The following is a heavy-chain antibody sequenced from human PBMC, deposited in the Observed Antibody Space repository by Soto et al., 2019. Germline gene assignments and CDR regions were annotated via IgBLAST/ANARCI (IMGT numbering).Heavy chain of an antibody. CDR1: GFTFSSYG. D-gene: IGHD4-17*01. V-gene: IGHV3-33*01. CDR2: IWYDGSNK. J-gene: IGHJ3*02. Sequence: GGSLRLSCAASGFTFSSYGMHWVRQAPGKGLEWVAVIWYDGSNKYYADSVKGRFTISRDNSKNTLYLQMNSLRAEDTAVYYCARDFTQSTVTPPGDAFDIWGQGTMVTVSS. CDR3: ARDFTQSTVTPPGDAFDI.